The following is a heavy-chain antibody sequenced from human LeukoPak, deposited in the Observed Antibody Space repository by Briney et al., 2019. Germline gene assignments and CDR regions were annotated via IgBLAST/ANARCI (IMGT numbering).Heavy chain of an antibody. CDR1: GFTFRSYC. D-gene: IGHD2-2*01. CDR3: ASLRHNDVVVPPAWWYDL. J-gene: IGHJ5*02. Sequence: GGSLRLSSVESGFTFRSYCGAWVRQAPGKGLEWVANIKADGGDKHYVDSVKGRFTISRDNAKNSLYLQMNSLRAEDTAVYYCASLRHNDVVVPPAWWYDLWGQGTLVTVSS. CDR2: IKADGGDK. V-gene: IGHV3-7*01.